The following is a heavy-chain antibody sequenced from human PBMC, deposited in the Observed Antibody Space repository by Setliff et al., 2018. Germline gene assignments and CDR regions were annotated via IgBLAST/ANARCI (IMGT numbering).Heavy chain of an antibody. CDR1: DYPFLSYG. D-gene: IGHD3-3*01. V-gene: IGHV1-18*01. Sequence: ASEKVSCKASDYPFLSYGLSWVRQAPGQGLEWLGWISAYTGNADYAQNLQGRLTMTTDTSTNTAYMELRSLTSDDTAIYYCARAPRLEWILPTFDLWGQGTPVTVSS. J-gene: IGHJ4*02. CDR3: ARAPRLEWILPTFDL. CDR2: ISAYTGNA.